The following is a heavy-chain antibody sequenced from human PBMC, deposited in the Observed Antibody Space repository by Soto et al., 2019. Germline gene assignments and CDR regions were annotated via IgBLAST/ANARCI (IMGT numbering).Heavy chain of an antibody. Sequence: PGGSLRLSCAASGFTFSFTFNSYAMNWVRQAPGKGLEWVSGISGSGGSAYYADSVKGRFTISRDNAKNTLYLQMNSLRGDDTAVYYCAKEDGESPFVFVPAGIGYWGQGTLVTVSS. CDR1: GFTFSFTFNSYA. D-gene: IGHD2-2*01. J-gene: IGHJ4*02. CDR2: ISGSGGSA. CDR3: AKEDGESPFVFVPAGIGY. V-gene: IGHV3-23*01.